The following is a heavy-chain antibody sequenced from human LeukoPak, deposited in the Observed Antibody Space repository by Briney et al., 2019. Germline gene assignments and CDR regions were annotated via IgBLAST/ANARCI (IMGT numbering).Heavy chain of an antibody. J-gene: IGHJ4*02. V-gene: IGHV1-18*01. CDR1: GYTFTSYG. D-gene: IGHD6-19*01. CDR2: ISGYSGNT. Sequence: ASVKVSCKASGYTFTSYGISWVRQAPGQGLEYMGWISGYSGNTNYAQKLQGRVTMTTDTSTSTAYMELRSLRSDDTAVYYCARDLLPSIAVAGGYYWGQGTLVTVSS. CDR3: ARDLLPSIAVAGGYY.